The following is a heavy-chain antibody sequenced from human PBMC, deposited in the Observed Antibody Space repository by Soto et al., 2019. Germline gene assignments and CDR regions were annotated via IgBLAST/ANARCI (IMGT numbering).Heavy chain of an antibody. Sequence: GGSLRLSCAVAGFTFSNYGMYWVRQAPGKGLVWVSHINGDGSSTSYAESVEGRFTISRDNSKNKSYLQMNSLSAGDTAVYYCSTVAYSGGFFDHWGQGTLVTVSS. D-gene: IGHD1-26*01. CDR1: GFTFSNYG. CDR3: STVAYSGGFFDH. CDR2: INGDGSST. V-gene: IGHV3-74*01. J-gene: IGHJ5*02.